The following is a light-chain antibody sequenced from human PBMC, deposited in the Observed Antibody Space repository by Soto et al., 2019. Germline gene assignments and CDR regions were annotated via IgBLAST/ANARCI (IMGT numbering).Light chain of an antibody. CDR1: QSVGSL. J-gene: IGKJ1*01. CDR2: RAS. CDR3: QQYNNWPPWT. Sequence: EIVLTQSPATLSVSPGEGATLSCRASQSVGSLLAWYQQKPGQAPRLLIYRASTRAAGIPARFSGSGSGTEFTLTISSLQSEDFAVYYCQQYNNWPPWTFGQGTKVDI. V-gene: IGKV3-15*01.